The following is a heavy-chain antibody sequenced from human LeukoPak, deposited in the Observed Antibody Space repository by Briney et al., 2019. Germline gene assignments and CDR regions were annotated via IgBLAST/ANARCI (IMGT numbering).Heavy chain of an antibody. CDR2: IYYSGST. V-gene: IGHV4-39*01. CDR3: ARPRGIAVAGSYFDY. D-gene: IGHD6-19*01. CDR1: GGSISSSSYY. J-gene: IGHJ4*02. Sequence: SETLSLTCTVSGGSISSSSYYWGWIRQPPGKGLEWIGSIYYSGSTYYNPSLKSRVTISVDTSKNQFSLKLSSVTAADTAVYYCARPRGIAVAGSYFDYWGQGTLVTVSS.